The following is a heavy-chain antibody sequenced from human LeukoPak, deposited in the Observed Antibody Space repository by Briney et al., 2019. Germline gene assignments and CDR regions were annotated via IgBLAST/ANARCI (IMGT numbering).Heavy chain of an antibody. D-gene: IGHD3-3*01. CDR3: ARDYYDFWSGLDAFDI. J-gene: IGHJ3*02. CDR1: GYTFTSYD. CDR2: MNPNSGNT. Sequence: GASVSVSCTASGYTFTSYDINWVRQAPGQGLEWMGWMNPNSGNTGYAQKFQGRVTITRNTSISTAYMELSSLRSEDTAVYYCARDYYDFWSGLDAFDIWGQGTMVTVSS. V-gene: IGHV1-8*03.